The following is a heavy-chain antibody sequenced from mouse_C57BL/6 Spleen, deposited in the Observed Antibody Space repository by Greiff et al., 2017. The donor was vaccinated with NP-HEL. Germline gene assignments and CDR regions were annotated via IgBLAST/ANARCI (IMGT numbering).Heavy chain of an antibody. CDR1: GYSFTGYY. CDR3: ARGAPYYSNYGAMDY. D-gene: IGHD2-5*01. Sequence: VQLKQSGPELVKPGASVKISCKASGYSFTGYYMNWVKQSPEKSLEWIGEINPSTGGTTYNQKFKAKATLTVDKSSSTAYMQLKSLTSEDSAVYYCARGAPYYSNYGAMDYWGQGTSVTVSS. J-gene: IGHJ4*01. V-gene: IGHV1-42*01. CDR2: INPSTGGT.